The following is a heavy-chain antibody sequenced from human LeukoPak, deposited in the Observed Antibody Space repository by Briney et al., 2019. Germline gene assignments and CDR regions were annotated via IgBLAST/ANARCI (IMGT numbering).Heavy chain of an antibody. Sequence: SETLSLTCTVSGGSISSYYWSWIRQPQGKGLEWIGYIYYSGSTNYNPSLKSRVTISVDTSKNQFSLKLSSVTAADTAVYYCARGKYQLAAFDIWGQGTMVTVSS. J-gene: IGHJ3*02. CDR2: IYYSGST. D-gene: IGHD2-2*01. CDR1: GGSISSYY. V-gene: IGHV4-59*01. CDR3: ARGKYQLAAFDI.